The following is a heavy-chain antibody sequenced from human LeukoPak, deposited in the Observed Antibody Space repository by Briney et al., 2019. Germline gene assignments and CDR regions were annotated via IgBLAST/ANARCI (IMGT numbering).Heavy chain of an antibody. CDR1: GGTFSSYA. D-gene: IGHD5-18*01. CDR2: INPNSGGT. Sequence: ASVEVSCKASGGTFSSYAISWVRQAPGQGLEWMGWINPNSGGTNYAQKFQGWVTMTRDTSISTAYMELSRLRSDDTAVYYCARGWPDTAWFDYWGQGTLVTVSS. CDR3: ARGWPDTAWFDY. J-gene: IGHJ4*02. V-gene: IGHV1-2*04.